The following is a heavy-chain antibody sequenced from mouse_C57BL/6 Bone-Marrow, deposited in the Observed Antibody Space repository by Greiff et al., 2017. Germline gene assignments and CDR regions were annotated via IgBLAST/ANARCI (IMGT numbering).Heavy chain of an antibody. J-gene: IGHJ4*01. D-gene: IGHD1-1*01. V-gene: IGHV2-2*01. Sequence: QVQLQQSGPGLVQPSQSLSITCTVSGFSLTSYGVHWVRQSPGKGLEWLGVIWSGGSTDYNADFIYRLSISKDNSKSQVVFKMNSLQADDAAIYYCACYYYGSSLYAMDYWGQGTSVTVSS. CDR3: ACYYYGSSLYAMDY. CDR2: IWSGGST. CDR1: GFSLTSYG.